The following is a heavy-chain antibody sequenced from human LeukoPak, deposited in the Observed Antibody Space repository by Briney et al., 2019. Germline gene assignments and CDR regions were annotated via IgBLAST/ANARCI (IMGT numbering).Heavy chain of an antibody. CDR2: IKQDGSET. D-gene: IGHD3-22*01. CDR3: ARDRDSRWDFDL. Sequence: PGVSLTLSCAASGFTSSTYWMSWVRQAPGKGLEWVASIKQDGSETYYVDSVKGRFTLSRDDAKNSLYLQMNSLRADDTAVYYCARDRDSRWDFDLWGRGTLVTVSS. CDR1: GFTSSTYW. V-gene: IGHV3-7*01. J-gene: IGHJ2*01.